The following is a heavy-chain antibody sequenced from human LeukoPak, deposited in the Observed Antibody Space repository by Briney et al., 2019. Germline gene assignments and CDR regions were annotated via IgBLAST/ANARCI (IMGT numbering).Heavy chain of an antibody. J-gene: IGHJ4*02. V-gene: IGHV4-4*07. CDR2: IYTSGST. D-gene: IGHD2-2*01. CDR1: GGSISSYY. Sequence: SETLSLTCTVSGGSISSYYWSWIRQPAGKGLEWIGRIYTSGSTNYNPSLKSRVTMSVDTSKNQFSLKLSSVTAADTAVYYCARGCSSTSCYQPFDYWGQGTLVTVSS. CDR3: ARGCSSTSCYQPFDY.